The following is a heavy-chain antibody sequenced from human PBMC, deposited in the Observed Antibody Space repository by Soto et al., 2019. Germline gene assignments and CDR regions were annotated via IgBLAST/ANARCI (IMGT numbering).Heavy chain of an antibody. CDR1: GYTFNNYF. D-gene: IGHD1-7*01. CDR2: ITPSSGST. J-gene: IGHJ5*02. V-gene: IGHV1-46*02. Sequence: QVQLVQSGVEVRKPGASVKVSCKASGYTFNNYFMHWVRQAPAQGLEWMGVITPSSGSTTYAQRFQGRLTMTRDTSTSTVYMELRSLRSEDTAVYFCARDLVPIWNYVGLAPGAQHWFDPWGQGTLVTVSS. CDR3: ARDLVPIWNYVGLAPGAQHWFDP.